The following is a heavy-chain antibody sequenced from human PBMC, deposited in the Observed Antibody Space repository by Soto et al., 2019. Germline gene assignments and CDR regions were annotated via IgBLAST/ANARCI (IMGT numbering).Heavy chain of an antibody. CDR2: VSPKSGNT. CDR3: ARGRTVSSIGPLLV. J-gene: IGHJ1*01. D-gene: IGHD1-1*01. CDR1: GYNFFDYG. V-gene: IGHV1-18*01. Sequence: QIQLVQSGAEVKKPGASVKVSCKASGYNFFDYGVSWVRQAPGQGLEWMGWVSPKSGNTDFARKVQGRVTMPADTSTNTAYLELRGLRSDDTAVYYCARGRTVSSIGPLLVWGQGTLVSVSS.